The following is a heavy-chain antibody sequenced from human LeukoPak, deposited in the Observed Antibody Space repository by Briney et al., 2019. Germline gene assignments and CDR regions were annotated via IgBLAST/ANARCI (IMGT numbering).Heavy chain of an antibody. CDR1: GFTFSSSA. Sequence: GGSLRLSCAASGFTFSSSAMSWVRQAPGKGLEWVAIISYDGSSKYYADSVKGRFTISRDNSKITMYLQMNSLRPEDTAVYYCARALAVASSTYYYGMDVWGQGTTVTVSS. CDR3: ARALAVASSTYYYGMDV. D-gene: IGHD6-19*01. J-gene: IGHJ6*02. V-gene: IGHV3-30-3*01. CDR2: ISYDGSSK.